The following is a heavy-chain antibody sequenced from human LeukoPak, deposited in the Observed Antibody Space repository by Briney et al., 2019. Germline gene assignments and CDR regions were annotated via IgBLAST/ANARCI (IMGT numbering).Heavy chain of an antibody. D-gene: IGHD2-2*01. CDR3: ARAVVPAGYYYYYYMDV. J-gene: IGHJ6*03. CDR1: GGSISSYY. CDR2: IYTSGST. Sequence: SETLSLTCTVSGGSISSYYWSWIRQPPGKGLEWIGHIYTSGSTNYNPSLKSRVTISVDTSKNQFSLKLSSVTAADTAVYYCARAVVPAGYYYYYYMDVWGKGTTVTVSS. V-gene: IGHV4-4*09.